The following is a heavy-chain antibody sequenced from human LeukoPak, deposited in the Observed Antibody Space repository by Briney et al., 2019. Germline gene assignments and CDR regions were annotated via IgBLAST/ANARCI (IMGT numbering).Heavy chain of an antibody. J-gene: IGHJ6*02. CDR3: ARGSRCSSSWSSSYYYYGMDV. Sequence: SETLSLTCAVYGGSFSGYYWSWIRQPPGKGLEWIGEINHSGSTNYNPSLKSRVTISVDTSKNQFSLKLSSVTAADTAVYYCARGSRCSSSWSSSYYYYGMDVWGQGTTVTVSS. CDR1: GGSFSGYY. V-gene: IGHV4-34*01. CDR2: INHSGST. D-gene: IGHD6-13*01.